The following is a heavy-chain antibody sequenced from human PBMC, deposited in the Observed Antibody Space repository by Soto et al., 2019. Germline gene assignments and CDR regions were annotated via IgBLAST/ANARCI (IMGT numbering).Heavy chain of an antibody. CDR2: IYYIGTT. D-gene: IGHD3-10*01. J-gene: IGHJ5*02. CDR3: SRVSIYYGFLT. Sequence: QVKLQESGPGLVKPSQTLSLTCTVSGDSMGSGDYYWTWIRQPPGKGLEWIGYIYYIGTTFDNPSLESRVHIYIDTSKNHFSLRLTSVTAADTAVYYCSRVSIYYGFLTWGQGTLVTVSS. CDR1: GDSMGSGDYY. V-gene: IGHV4-30-4*01.